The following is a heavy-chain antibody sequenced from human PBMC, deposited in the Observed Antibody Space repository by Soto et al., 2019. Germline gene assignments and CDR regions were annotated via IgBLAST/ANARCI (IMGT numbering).Heavy chain of an antibody. Sequence: QVQLVESGGGVVQPGRSLRLSCAASGFTFSSYGMHWVRQAPGKGLEWVAVISYDGSNKYYADSVKGRFTISRDNSKNTLYLQMNSLRAEDTAVYYCAKNVVVVAATYGMDVWGQGTTVTVS. CDR1: GFTFSSYG. D-gene: IGHD2-15*01. CDR3: AKNVVVVAATYGMDV. J-gene: IGHJ6*02. CDR2: ISYDGSNK. V-gene: IGHV3-30*18.